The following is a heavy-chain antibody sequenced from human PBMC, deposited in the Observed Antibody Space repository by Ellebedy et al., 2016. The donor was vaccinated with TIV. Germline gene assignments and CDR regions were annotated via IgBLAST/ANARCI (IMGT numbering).Heavy chain of an antibody. V-gene: IGHV4-34*01. J-gene: IGHJ3*02. D-gene: IGHD6-19*01. CDR2: INDSGST. CDR3: ARRGGWPSGAFDI. CDR1: GGSFSGYY. Sequence: SETLSLTCAVYGGSFSGYYWGWIRQPPGKGLEWIGEINDSGSTNYNPSLKSRVTISVETSKTQFSLKMSSVTAADMAVYYCARRGGWPSGAFDIWGQGTMVTVSS.